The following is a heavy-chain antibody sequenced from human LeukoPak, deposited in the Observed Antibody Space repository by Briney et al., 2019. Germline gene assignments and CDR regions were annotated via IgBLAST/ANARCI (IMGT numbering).Heavy chain of an antibody. CDR2: INPNSGST. D-gene: IGHD2-15*01. CDR3: ARQADNNWFDS. V-gene: IGHV1-2*02. J-gene: IGHJ5*01. Sequence: ASVKVSCKASGYTFTGYYMHWVRQAPGQGLEWMGWINPNSGSTKYAQKFQGRVTMTRDTSISTAYMELSRLRSDDSAVFYCARQADNNWFDSWGQGTLVTVPS. CDR1: GYTFTGYY.